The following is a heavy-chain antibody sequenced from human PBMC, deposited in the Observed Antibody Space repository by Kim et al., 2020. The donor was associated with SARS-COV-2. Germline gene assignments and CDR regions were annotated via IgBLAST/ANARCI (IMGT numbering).Heavy chain of an antibody. CDR1: GYTFTSYG. CDR3: ARDIRNLTDGGYSYGTYYYYGMDV. CDR2: ISAYNGNT. D-gene: IGHD5-18*01. J-gene: IGHJ6*02. V-gene: IGHV1-18*01. Sequence: ASVKVSCKASGYTFTSYGISWVRQAPGQGLEWMGWISAYNGNTNYAQKLQGRVTMTTDTSTSTAYMELRSLRSDDTAVYYCARDIRNLTDGGYSYGTYYYYGMDVWGQGTTVTVSS.